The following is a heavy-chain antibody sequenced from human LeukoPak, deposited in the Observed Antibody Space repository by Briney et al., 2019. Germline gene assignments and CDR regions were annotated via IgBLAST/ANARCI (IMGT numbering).Heavy chain of an antibody. CDR1: GGSISSGGYY. CDR3: ARAGWEPPQYYYYMDV. V-gene: IGHV4-31*03. D-gene: IGHD1-26*01. Sequence: SETLSLTCTVSGGSISSGGYYWRWIRQHPGKGLEWIEYIYYNGSTYYNPSLKSRVTISVDTSKNQFSLKLSSVTAADTAVYYCARAGWEPPQYYYYMDVWGKGTTVTVSS. CDR2: IYYNGST. J-gene: IGHJ6*03.